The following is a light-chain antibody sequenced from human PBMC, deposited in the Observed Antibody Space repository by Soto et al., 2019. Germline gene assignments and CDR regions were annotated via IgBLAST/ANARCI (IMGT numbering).Light chain of an antibody. Sequence: DIQMTQSPSTLSASVGDRFAVTCRASQSISSWLAWYQQKPGKAPKLLIYDASSLESGVPSRFSGSGSGTEFTLTISSLQPDDSATYYCQHYNSYSEAFGQGTKVDIK. CDR3: QHYNSYSEA. CDR1: QSISSW. J-gene: IGKJ1*01. CDR2: DAS. V-gene: IGKV1-5*01.